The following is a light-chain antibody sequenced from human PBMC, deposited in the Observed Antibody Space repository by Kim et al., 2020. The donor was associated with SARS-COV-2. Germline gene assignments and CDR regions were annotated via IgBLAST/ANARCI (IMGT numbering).Light chain of an antibody. CDR1: SLRSYY. CDR3: CCRDRNAGRV. V-gene: IGLV3-19*01. J-gene: IGLJ3*02. Sequence: SSELTQDPAVSVALGQTVKITCQGDSLRSYYASWYQQKPGQAPILVMYGRTNRPSGIPGRFSGSASGDTASLTITGAQAEGEADYYCCCRDRNAGRVFGGGTQLTVL. CDR2: GRT.